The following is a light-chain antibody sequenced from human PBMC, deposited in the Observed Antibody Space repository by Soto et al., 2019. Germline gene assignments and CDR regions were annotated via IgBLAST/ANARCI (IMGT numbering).Light chain of an antibody. CDR1: SFNIGSNS. V-gene: IGLV1-44*01. Sequence: QSVLTQPPSASGTPGQRVTISCSGSSFNIGSNSVNWYQQLPGAAPKLLIYSNNQRPSGVPDRFSGSKSGTSASLAISGLQSEDEADYYCAAWDDRLTGHVVFGGGTKLPS. J-gene: IGLJ2*01. CDR3: AAWDDRLTGHVV. CDR2: SNN.